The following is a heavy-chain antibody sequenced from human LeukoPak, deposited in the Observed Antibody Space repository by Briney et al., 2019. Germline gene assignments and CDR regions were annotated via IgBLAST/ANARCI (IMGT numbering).Heavy chain of an antibody. D-gene: IGHD5-18*01. V-gene: IGHV3-21*01. CDR1: GFALRTCT. Sequence: PGGSLRLSCAASGFALRTCTMNWVRQAPGKGLEWVSFISSTSDYIYYADSVKGRFTISRDNAKNTLYLQLNGLRAEDTAVYYCARGGYSDYWGQGTLVTVSS. CDR3: ARGGYSDY. CDR2: ISSTSDYI. J-gene: IGHJ4*02.